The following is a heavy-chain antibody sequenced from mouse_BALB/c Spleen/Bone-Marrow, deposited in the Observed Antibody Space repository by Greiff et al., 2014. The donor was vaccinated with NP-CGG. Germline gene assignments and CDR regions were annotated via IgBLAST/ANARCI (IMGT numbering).Heavy chain of an antibody. D-gene: IGHD1-1*01. CDR2: INPYNGGT. CDR1: GYSFTGYT. Sequence: VQLKESGPELVKPGASMKISCKASGYSFTGYTMNWVKQSHGKNLEWIGLINPYNGGTSYNQKFMGKATLTVDKSSSTAYMELLSLTSEDSAVYYCARWDYYGYAMDYWGQGTSVTVSS. CDR3: ARWDYYGYAMDY. V-gene: IGHV1-18*01. J-gene: IGHJ4*01.